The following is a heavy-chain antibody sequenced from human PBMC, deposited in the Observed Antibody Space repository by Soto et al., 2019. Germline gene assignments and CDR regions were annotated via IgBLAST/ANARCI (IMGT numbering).Heavy chain of an antibody. J-gene: IGHJ1*01. CDR3: AKRGSSGWYPTPVGYFQH. Sequence: EVQLLESGGGLVQPGGSLRLSCAASGFSFSSYAMSWVRQAPGKGLEWVSAISGSGGSTYYANSVKGRFTITRDNSRNTLYLQMNSLRAEDTALYYCAKRGSSGWYPTPVGYFQHWGQGTLVTVSS. D-gene: IGHD6-19*01. V-gene: IGHV3-23*01. CDR1: GFSFSSYA. CDR2: ISGSGGST.